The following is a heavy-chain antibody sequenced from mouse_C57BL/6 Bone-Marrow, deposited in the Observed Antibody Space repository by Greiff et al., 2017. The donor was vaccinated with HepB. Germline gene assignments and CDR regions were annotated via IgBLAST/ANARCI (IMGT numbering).Heavy chain of an antibody. CDR1: GYTFTSYW. CDR3: ARATTVVASYYFDC. V-gene: IGHV1-55*01. J-gene: IGHJ2*01. CDR2: IYPGSGST. D-gene: IGHD1-1*01. Sequence: QVQLQQPGAELVKPGASVKMSCKASGYTFTSYWITWVKQRPGQGLEWIGDIYPGSGSTNYNEKFKSKATLTVDTSSSTAYMQLSSLTSEDSSVYYCARATTVVASYYFDCWGQGTTLTVSS.